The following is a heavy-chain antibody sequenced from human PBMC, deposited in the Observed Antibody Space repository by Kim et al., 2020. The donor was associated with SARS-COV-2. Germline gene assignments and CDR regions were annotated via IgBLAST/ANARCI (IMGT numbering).Heavy chain of an antibody. CDR2: IYYSGST. CDR1: GGSISSSSYY. J-gene: IGHJ4*02. Sequence: SETLSLTCTVSGGSISSSSYYWGWIRQPPGKGLEWIGSIYYSGSTYYNPSLKSRVTISVDTSKNQFSLKLSSVTAADTAVYYCARDIERDSYGYRRFDYWGQGTLVTVSS. V-gene: IGHV4-39*07. D-gene: IGHD5-18*01. CDR3: ARDIERDSYGYRRFDY.